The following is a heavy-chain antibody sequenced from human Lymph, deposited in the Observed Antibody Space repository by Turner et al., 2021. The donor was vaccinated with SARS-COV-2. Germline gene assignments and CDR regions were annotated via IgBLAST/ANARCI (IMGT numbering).Heavy chain of an antibody. Sequence: VQLVESGGGVVQPGRSLRLSCAASGFTFSSYGMHWVRQAPGKGLEWVAVIVYDGSNKYYADSVKGRFTISRDNSKNTLYLQMNSLRAEDTAVYYCARVKGYNGYDLRYYYGMDVWGQGTTVTVSS. V-gene: IGHV3-33*01. CDR1: GFTFSSYG. D-gene: IGHD5-12*01. CDR3: ARVKGYNGYDLRYYYGMDV. CDR2: IVYDGSNK. J-gene: IGHJ6*02.